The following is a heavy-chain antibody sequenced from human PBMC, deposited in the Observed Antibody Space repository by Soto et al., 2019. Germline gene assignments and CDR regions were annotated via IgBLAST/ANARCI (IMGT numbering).Heavy chain of an antibody. V-gene: IGHV3-73*02. J-gene: IGHJ6*02. Sequence: EVQLVESGGGLVQPGGSLKLSCAASGFTFSGSAMHWVRQASGKGLEWVGRIRSKANSYATAYAASVKGRFTISRDDSKNTAYLQMNSLKTEDTAVYYCHDYSYYGMDVWGQGTTVTVPS. CDR2: IRSKANSYAT. CDR1: GFTFSGSA. CDR3: HDYSYYGMDV.